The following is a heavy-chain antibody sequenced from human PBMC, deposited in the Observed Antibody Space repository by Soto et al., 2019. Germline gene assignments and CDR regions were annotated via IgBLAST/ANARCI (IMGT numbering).Heavy chain of an antibody. D-gene: IGHD5-12*01. CDR3: AKDRSRRESSGYAEGYYMDV. CDR1: GFTFSSYA. V-gene: IGHV3-23*01. J-gene: IGHJ6*03. CDR2: ISGSGGST. Sequence: PGGSLRLSCAASGFTFSSYAMSWVRQAPGKGLEWVSAISGSGGSTYYADSVKGRFTISRDNSKNTLYLQMNSLRAEDTAVYYCAKDRSRRESSGYAEGYYMDVWGKGSTVTVSS.